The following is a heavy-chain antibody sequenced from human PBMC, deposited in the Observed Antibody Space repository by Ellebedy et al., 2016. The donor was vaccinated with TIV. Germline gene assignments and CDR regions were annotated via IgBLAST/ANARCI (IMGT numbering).Heavy chain of an antibody. CDR1: GGSISSYY. CDR3: ARAGSYSGWGAWFDR. Sequence: MPSETLSLTCTVSGGSISSYYWSWIRQPPGKGLEWIGYIYYSGSTNYNPSLKSRVTISVDTSKNQFSLKLSSVTAADTAVYYCARAGSYSGWGAWFDRWGQGTLVTVSS. D-gene: IGHD6-19*01. V-gene: IGHV4-59*01. CDR2: IYYSGST. J-gene: IGHJ5*02.